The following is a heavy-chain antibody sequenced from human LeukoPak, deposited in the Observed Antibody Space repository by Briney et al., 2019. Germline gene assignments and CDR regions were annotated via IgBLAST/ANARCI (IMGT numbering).Heavy chain of an antibody. J-gene: IGHJ6*02. CDR3: ARIRYYDFWSGYYIGYYYYGMDV. V-gene: IGHV1-8*01. D-gene: IGHD3-3*01. CDR2: MNPNSGNT. CDR1: GYTFTSYD. Sequence: VASVTVSCKASGYTFTSYDINWVRQATGQGLEWMGWMNPNSGNTGYAQKFQGRVTMTRSTSISTAYMELSSLRSEDTAVYYCARIRYYDFWSGYYIGYYYYGMDVWGQGTTVTVSS.